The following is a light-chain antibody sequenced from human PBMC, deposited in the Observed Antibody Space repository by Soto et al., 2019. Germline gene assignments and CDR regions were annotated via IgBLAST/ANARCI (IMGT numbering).Light chain of an antibody. V-gene: IGLV2-11*01. CDR3: CSFVGSYIPLYV. J-gene: IGLJ1*01. Sequence: QSVLTQPRSVSGSPGQSVTISCTGTSSDVGAYNYVSWYQQHPGKAPKLMIYDVTKRPSGVPDRFSGSKSGNTASLTISGLQAENEADYYCCSFVGSYIPLYVFGTGTKVPVL. CDR2: DVT. CDR1: SSDVGAYNY.